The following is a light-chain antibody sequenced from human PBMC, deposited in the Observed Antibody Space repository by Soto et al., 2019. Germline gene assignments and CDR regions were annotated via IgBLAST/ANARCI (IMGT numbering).Light chain of an antibody. CDR2: AAS. Sequence: EVVLTQSPGTLSLSPGERASLSCRASQTVSSRYLAWYQQTPGQAPRLLIKAASNRTTGTPDRFSGSGSGTEFTLTINRLEPEDFAVYYSQQYGSAPPWTFGQGTKVEIK. CDR1: QTVSSRY. CDR3: QQYGSAPPWT. J-gene: IGKJ1*01. V-gene: IGKV3-20*01.